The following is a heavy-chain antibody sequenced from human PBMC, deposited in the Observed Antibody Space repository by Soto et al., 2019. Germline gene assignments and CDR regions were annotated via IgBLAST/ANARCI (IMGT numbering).Heavy chain of an antibody. CDR1: GFSFEKHA. D-gene: IGHD2-2*01. Sequence: GGSLRLSCEGSGFSFEKHAMSWVRQAPGKGLEWVAGLNGNGDHTYYAPSVRGRFTISRDNSKKTVFLQMNSLRADDTGVYYCSRLTTIVVPAALILATWGQGTPATVYS. V-gene: IGHV3-23*01. CDR3: SRLTTIVVPAALILAT. J-gene: IGHJ5*02. CDR2: LNGNGDHT.